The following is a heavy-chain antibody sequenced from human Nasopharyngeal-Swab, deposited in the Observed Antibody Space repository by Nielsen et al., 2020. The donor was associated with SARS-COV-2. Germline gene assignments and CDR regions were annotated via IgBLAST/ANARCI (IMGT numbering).Heavy chain of an antibody. CDR2: ISPNSGGT. CDR3: ARAVYYDFWSGSKGGGVDY. Sequence: WVRQASGQGLEWVGRISPNSGGTNFAQKFQGRVTMTRDTSINTAYMELTRLRSDDTAVYYCARAVYYDFWSGSKGGGVDYWGQGTLVTVSS. D-gene: IGHD3-3*01. J-gene: IGHJ4*02. V-gene: IGHV1-2*06.